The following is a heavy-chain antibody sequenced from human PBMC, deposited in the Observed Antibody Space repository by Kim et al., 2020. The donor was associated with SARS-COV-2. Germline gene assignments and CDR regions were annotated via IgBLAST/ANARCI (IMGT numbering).Heavy chain of an antibody. Sequence: ASVKVSCKASGYTFTSYAMHWVRQAPGQRLEWMGWINAGNGNTKYSQKFQGRVTITRDTSASTAYMELSSLRSEDTAVYYCARDGDPNLSIFGVVINYYYGMDVWGQGTTVTVSS. CDR3: ARDGDPNLSIFGVVINYYYGMDV. CDR2: INAGNGNT. V-gene: IGHV1-3*01. D-gene: IGHD3-3*01. CDR1: GYTFTSYA. J-gene: IGHJ6*02.